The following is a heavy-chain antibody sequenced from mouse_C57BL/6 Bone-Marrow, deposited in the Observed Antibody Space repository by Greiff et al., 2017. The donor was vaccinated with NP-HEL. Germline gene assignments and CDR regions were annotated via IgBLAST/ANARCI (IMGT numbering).Heavy chain of an antibody. J-gene: IGHJ1*03. V-gene: IGHV14-4*01. CDR1: GFNIKDDY. CDR2: IDPENGDT. CDR3: TPSSYWYFDV. D-gene: IGHD2-10*02. Sequence: VQLKESGAELVRPGASVKLSCTASGFNIKDDYMPWVKQRPEQGLEWIGWIDPENGDTEYASKFQGKATITADTSSNTAYLQLSSLTSEDTAVYYCTPSSYWYFDVWGTGTTVTVSS.